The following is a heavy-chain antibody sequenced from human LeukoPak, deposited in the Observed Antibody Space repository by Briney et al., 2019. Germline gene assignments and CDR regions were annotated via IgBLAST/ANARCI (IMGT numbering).Heavy chain of an antibody. CDR1: GGSISSSSYY. V-gene: IGHV4-39*07. Sequence: PSGTLSLTCTVSGGSISSSSYYWGWIRQPPGKGLEWIVSIYYSGSTNYNPSLKSRVTISVDTSKNQFSLKLSSVTAADTAVYYCARDRRTPEPYYYYYGMDVWGQGTTVTVSS. CDR3: ARDRRTPEPYYYYYGMDV. CDR2: IYYSGST. J-gene: IGHJ6*02.